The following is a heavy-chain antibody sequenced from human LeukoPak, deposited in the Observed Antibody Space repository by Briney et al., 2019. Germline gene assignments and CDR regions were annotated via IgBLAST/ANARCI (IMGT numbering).Heavy chain of an antibody. Sequence: SETLSLTCAVYGGSFSGYYWSWIRQPPGKGLEWIGEINHSGSTNYNPSLKSRVTISVDTSKNQFSLKLSSVTAADTAVYYCARGPVPAAPGYYGMDVWGQGTTVTVSS. D-gene: IGHD2-2*01. J-gene: IGHJ6*02. CDR1: GGSFSGYY. V-gene: IGHV4-34*01. CDR2: INHSGST. CDR3: ARGPVPAAPGYYGMDV.